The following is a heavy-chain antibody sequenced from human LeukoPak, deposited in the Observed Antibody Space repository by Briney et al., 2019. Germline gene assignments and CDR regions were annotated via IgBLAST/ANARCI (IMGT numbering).Heavy chain of an antibody. CDR3: ARAAYDSSGYYYVADY. J-gene: IGHJ4*02. Sequence: SETLSLTCTVSGGSISSYYWSWIRQPAGKGLEWIGRIYSSGSTNYNPSLKSRVTMSVDTSKNLFSLKLSSVTAADTAVYYCARAAYDSSGYYYVADYWGQGTLVTVSS. V-gene: IGHV4-4*07. CDR1: GGSISSYY. D-gene: IGHD3-22*01. CDR2: IYSSGST.